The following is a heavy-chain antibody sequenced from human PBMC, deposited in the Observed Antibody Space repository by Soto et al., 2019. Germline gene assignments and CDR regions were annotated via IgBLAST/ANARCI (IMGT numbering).Heavy chain of an antibody. V-gene: IGHV3-74*01. Sequence: EVQLVESGGGSVQPGGSLRLSCAASGFTFTNYWRHWVRQAHGKGLVWLSRIKSDGMTPYYAESVRGRFTISSDNAENSLYLQMNSLTAEDTAVYYCARGGYRAYWFDPWGQGTLVTVSS. CDR1: GFTFTNYW. CDR2: IKSDGMTP. J-gene: IGHJ5*02. CDR3: ARGGYRAYWFDP. D-gene: IGHD5-12*01.